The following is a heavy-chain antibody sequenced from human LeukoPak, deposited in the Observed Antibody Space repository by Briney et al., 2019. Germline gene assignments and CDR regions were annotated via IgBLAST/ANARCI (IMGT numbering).Heavy chain of an antibody. V-gene: IGHV1-18*01. CDR2: ISAYNGNT. D-gene: IGHD1-7*01. CDR3: ARLGITGTTEH. J-gene: IGHJ1*01. CDR1: GYTFNTYG. Sequence: ASVKVSCKASGYTFNTYGISWVRQAPGQGLEWVGGISAYNGNTNYAQKLQGRVTMTTDTSTSTAYMELRSLRSDDTAVYYCARLGITGTTEHWGQGTLVTVSS.